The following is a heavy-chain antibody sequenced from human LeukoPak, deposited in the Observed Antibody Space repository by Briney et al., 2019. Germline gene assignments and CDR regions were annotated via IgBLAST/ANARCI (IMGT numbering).Heavy chain of an antibody. CDR1: GGSISSYY. CDR2: IYYSGST. Sequence: SETLSLTCTVSGGSISSYYWSWIRQPPGKGLGWIGYIYYSGSTNYNPSLKSRVTISVDTSKNQFSLKLSSVTAADTAVYYCARVYSSSWDNYFDYWGQGTLVTVSS. D-gene: IGHD6-13*01. V-gene: IGHV4-59*01. J-gene: IGHJ4*02. CDR3: ARVYSSSWDNYFDY.